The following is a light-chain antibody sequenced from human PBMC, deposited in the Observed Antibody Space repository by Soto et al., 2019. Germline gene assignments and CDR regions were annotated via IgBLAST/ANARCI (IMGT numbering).Light chain of an antibody. CDR2: DVS. CDR1: SSEVGNYNY. CDR3: SSYTSSDTYV. Sequence: QSVLTQPASVSGSPGQSITISCTGTSSEVGNYNYVSWHQHHPGKAPKLMINDVSNRPSGVSSRFSGSKSGNTASLTISGLQAEDEADYYCSSYTSSDTYVFGTGTKVTVL. J-gene: IGLJ1*01. V-gene: IGLV2-14*03.